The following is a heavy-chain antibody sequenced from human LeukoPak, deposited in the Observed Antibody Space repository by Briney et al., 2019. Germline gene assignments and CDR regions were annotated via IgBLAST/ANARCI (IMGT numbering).Heavy chain of an antibody. D-gene: IGHD2-15*01. V-gene: IGHV4-61*02. Sequence: SETLSLTCTVSGGSISSGNYYWSWIRQPAVKGLEWIGRIYTSGTTNYNPSLKSRVTISVDTSKNQFSLKLSSVTAADTAVYYCARSPLLGFCSGGSCNWFDPWGQGTLVTVSS. J-gene: IGHJ5*01. CDR2: IYTSGTT. CDR3: ARSPLLGFCSGGSCNWFDP. CDR1: GGSISSGNYY.